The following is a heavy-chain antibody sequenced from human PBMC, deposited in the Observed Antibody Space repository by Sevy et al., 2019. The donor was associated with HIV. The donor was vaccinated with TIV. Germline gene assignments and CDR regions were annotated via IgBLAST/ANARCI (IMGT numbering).Heavy chain of an antibody. D-gene: IGHD1-26*01. CDR1: GFIFSDQY. J-gene: IGHJ6*03. V-gene: IGHV3-72*01. Sequence: GESLKISCAASGFIFSDQYMDWVRQAPGKGLEWVGRIRTRARSYTTEYAASVQGRFTISRDDSQSLLFLQMNSLKTEDTAVYYCARDLAGAPYVDAWGKGTTVTVSS. CDR2: IRTRARSYTT. CDR3: ARDLAGAPYVDA.